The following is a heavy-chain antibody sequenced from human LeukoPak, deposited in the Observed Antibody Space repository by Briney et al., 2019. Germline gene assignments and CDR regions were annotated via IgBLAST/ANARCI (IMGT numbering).Heavy chain of an antibody. V-gene: IGHV3-21*01. J-gene: IGHJ4*02. CDR3: ARGRTLSDY. CDR2: ISSSSSHI. CDR1: GFTFSSDS. Sequence: GGSLRLSCAASGFTFSSDSMNWVRQAPGKGLEWVSSISSSSSHIYYADSVKGRFTISRDNAKNSLYLQMNSLRAEDTAVYYCARGRTLSDYWGQGTLVTVSS. D-gene: IGHD2-21*01.